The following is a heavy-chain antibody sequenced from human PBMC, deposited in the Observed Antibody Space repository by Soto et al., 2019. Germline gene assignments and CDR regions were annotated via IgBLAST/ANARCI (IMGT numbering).Heavy chain of an antibody. V-gene: IGHV1-3*01. Sequence: ASVKVSCKASGYTFTSYAMHWVRQAPGQRLEWMGWINAGNGNTKYSQKFQGRVTITRDTSASTAYMELSSLRSEDTAVYYRAFVEWLHLWKYDYWGQGTLVTVSS. CDR3: AFVEWLHLWKYDY. J-gene: IGHJ4*02. CDR2: INAGNGNT. D-gene: IGHD3-3*01. CDR1: GYTFTSYA.